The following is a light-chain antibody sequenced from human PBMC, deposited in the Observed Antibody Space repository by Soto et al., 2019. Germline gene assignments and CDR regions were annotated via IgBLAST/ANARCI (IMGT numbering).Light chain of an antibody. Sequence: QLVLTQSPSASASLGASVRLTCTLSSGHSTYAIAWHQQQPEKGPRFLMKIKSDGSHIKGDGIPDRFSGSTSGAERHLTISSLQSDDEADYYCQTWGTGIAGFGRGTQLTVL. CDR2: IKSDGSH. CDR3: QTWGTGIAG. CDR1: SGHSTYA. J-gene: IGLJ2*01. V-gene: IGLV4-69*01.